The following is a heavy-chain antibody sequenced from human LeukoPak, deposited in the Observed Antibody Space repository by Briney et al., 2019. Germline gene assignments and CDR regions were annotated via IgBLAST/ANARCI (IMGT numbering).Heavy chain of an antibody. J-gene: IGHJ5*02. CDR1: GYTFTSYG. CDR3: AREVTGAGSWDWFDP. Sequence: ASVKVSCKASGYTFTSYGISWVRQAPGQGLEWMGWISAYNGNTNYAQKLQGRVTMTTDTSTSTAYMELRSLRSDDTAVYYCAREVTGAGSWDWFDPWGQGTLVTVSS. CDR2: ISAYNGNT. D-gene: IGHD2-8*02. V-gene: IGHV1-18*01.